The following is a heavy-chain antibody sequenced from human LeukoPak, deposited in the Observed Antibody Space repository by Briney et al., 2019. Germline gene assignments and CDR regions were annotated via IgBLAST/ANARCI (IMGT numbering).Heavy chain of an antibody. J-gene: IGHJ5*02. CDR3: AANIVTMVRGAPGWFDP. V-gene: IGHV1-69*04. Sequence: SVKVPCKASGGTFSSYAISWVRQAPGQGLEWMGRIIPILGIANYAQKFQGRVTITADKSTSTAYMELSSLRSEDTAVYYCAANIVTMVRGAPGWFDPWGQGTLVTVSS. D-gene: IGHD3-10*01. CDR2: IIPILGIA. CDR1: GGTFSSYA.